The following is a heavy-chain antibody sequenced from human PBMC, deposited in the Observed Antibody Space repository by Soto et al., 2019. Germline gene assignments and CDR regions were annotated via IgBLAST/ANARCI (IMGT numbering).Heavy chain of an antibody. D-gene: IGHD3-10*01. CDR1: GFTFSSYG. CDR2: IWYDGSNK. J-gene: IGHJ6*02. Sequence: QVQLVESGGGVVQPGRSLRLSCAASGFTFSSYGMHWVRQAPGKGLEWVAVIWYDGSNKYYADSVKGRFTISRDNSKNTLYLQMNSLRAEDTAVYYCARGLLWFGEDFLEYYYYGMDVWGQGTTVTVSS. V-gene: IGHV3-33*01. CDR3: ARGLLWFGEDFLEYYYYGMDV.